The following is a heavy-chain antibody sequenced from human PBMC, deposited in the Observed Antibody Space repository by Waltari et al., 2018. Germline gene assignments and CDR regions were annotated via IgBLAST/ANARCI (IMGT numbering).Heavy chain of an antibody. D-gene: IGHD6-19*01. Sequence: EVQLVESGGGLIQPGGSLRLSCAASGFTVSSNYMSWVRQAPGKGLEWVSVIYSGGSTYYADSVKGRFTISRDNSKNTLNLQMNSLRAEDTAVYYCARGRYSSGSNAFDIWGQGTMVTVSS. CDR1: GFTVSSNY. J-gene: IGHJ3*02. CDR2: IYSGGST. V-gene: IGHV3-53*01. CDR3: ARGRYSSGSNAFDI.